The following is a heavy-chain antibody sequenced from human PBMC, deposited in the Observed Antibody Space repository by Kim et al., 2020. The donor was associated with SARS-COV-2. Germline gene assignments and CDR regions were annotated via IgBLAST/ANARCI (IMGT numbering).Heavy chain of an antibody. Sequence: ASVKVSCKASGYTFTSYAMHWVRQAPGQRLEWMGWINAGNGNTKYSQKFQGRVTITRDTSASTAYMELSSLRSEDTAVYYCARDPMVRGYYYYGMDVWGQGTTVTVSS. D-gene: IGHD3-10*01. CDR3: ARDPMVRGYYYYGMDV. J-gene: IGHJ6*02. V-gene: IGHV1-3*01. CDR1: GYTFTSYA. CDR2: INAGNGNT.